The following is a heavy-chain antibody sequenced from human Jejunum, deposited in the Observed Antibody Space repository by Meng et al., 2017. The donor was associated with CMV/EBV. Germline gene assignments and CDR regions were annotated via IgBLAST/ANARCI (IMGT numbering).Heavy chain of an antibody. D-gene: IGHD6-19*01. Sequence: QVQLLESGPGLWKPSQTLSLTCTVSGGSVRSGGYYWTWIRQHPGKGLEWFGHIYYSGSTFYNPSLKRRVIISIGTSKNQFSLNLRSVTAADTAVYYCARVSSGWDYFDYWGQGTLVTVSS. CDR3: ARVSSGWDYFDY. CDR2: IYYSGST. J-gene: IGHJ4*02. V-gene: IGHV4-31*03. CDR1: GGSVRSGGYY.